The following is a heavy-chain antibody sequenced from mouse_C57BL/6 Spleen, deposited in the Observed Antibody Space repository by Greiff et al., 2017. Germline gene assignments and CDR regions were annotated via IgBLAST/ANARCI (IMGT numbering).Heavy chain of an antibody. Sequence: QVQLQQSGAELVKPGASVKLSCKASGYTFTSYWMHWVKQRPGQGLEWIGMIHPNSGSTNYNEKFKSKATLTVDKSSSTAYMQLSSLTSEDSAVYYCARMVTTGEWFAYWGQGTLVTVSA. CDR3: ARMVTTGEWFAY. D-gene: IGHD2-2*01. J-gene: IGHJ3*01. CDR2: IHPNSGST. CDR1: GYTFTSYW. V-gene: IGHV1-64*01.